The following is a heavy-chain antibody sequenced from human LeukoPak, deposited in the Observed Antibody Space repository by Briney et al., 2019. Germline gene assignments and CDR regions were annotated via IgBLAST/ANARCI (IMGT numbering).Heavy chain of an antibody. D-gene: IGHD3-10*01. CDR2: ISTGSGNT. J-gene: IGHJ4*02. CDR3: ARSQGTILFDQ. V-gene: IGHV1-3*03. Sequence: ASVKVSCKASGYTFTRYIMHWVRQAPGQRLEWMGWISTGSGNTKYSQEFQGRVTISRDTSASTAYMELSSLRSEDTAVYYCARSQGTILFDQWGQGTLVTVSS. CDR1: GYTFTRYI.